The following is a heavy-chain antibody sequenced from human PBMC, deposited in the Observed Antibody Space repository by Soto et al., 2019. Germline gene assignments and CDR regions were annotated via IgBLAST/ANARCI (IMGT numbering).Heavy chain of an antibody. Sequence: SETLSLTCAVSGGSISSGGYSWSWIRQPPGKGLEWIGYIYHIVTYYNPSLKSRVTISVDRSKNQFSLKLSSVTAADTAVYYCARGRGIVGATKDSYYGMDVWGQGTPVTVSS. V-gene: IGHV4-30-2*01. CDR3: ARGRGIVGATKDSYYGMDV. CDR1: GGSISSGGYS. CDR2: IYHIVT. J-gene: IGHJ6*02. D-gene: IGHD1-26*01.